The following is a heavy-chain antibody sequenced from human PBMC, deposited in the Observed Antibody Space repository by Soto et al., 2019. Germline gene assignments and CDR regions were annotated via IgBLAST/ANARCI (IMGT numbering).Heavy chain of an antibody. CDR2: IYYSGST. V-gene: IGHV4-59*01. Sequence: SETLSLTCTVSGGSISSYYWSWIRQPPGKGLEWIGYIYYSGSTNYNPSLKSRVTISVDTSKNQFSLKLSSVTAADTAVYYCARGYSYGLYYFDYWGQGTLVTVSS. CDR3: ARGYSYGLYYFDY. D-gene: IGHD5-18*01. J-gene: IGHJ4*02. CDR1: GGSISSYY.